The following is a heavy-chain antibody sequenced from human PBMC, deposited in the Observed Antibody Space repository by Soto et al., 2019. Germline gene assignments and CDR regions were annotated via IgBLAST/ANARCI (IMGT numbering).Heavy chain of an antibody. Sequence: QVQLQESGPGLVKPSDTLSLTCAVSGYSISSSNWWGWIRQPPGKGLEWIGYIYYSGTTYYNPSLKSXXTXSEXTSKNQFSLKLTSVTAVDTAVYYCARREIQGPIDYWGQGTLVTASS. D-gene: IGHD1-26*01. CDR2: IYYSGTT. CDR3: ARREIQGPIDY. CDR1: GYSISSSNW. V-gene: IGHV4-28*01. J-gene: IGHJ4*02.